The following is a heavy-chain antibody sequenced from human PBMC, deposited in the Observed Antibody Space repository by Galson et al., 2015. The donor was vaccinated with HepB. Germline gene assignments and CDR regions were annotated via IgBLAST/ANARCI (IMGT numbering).Heavy chain of an antibody. V-gene: IGHV2-70*01. Sequence: PALVKPTQTLTLTCTFSGFSLSTSGMCVSWIRQPPGKALEWLALIDWDDDKYYSTSLKTRLTISKDTSKNQVVLTMTNMDPVDTATYYCARVLWAEAYYYYGMDVWGQGTTVTVSS. CDR3: ARVLWAEAYYYYGMDV. CDR2: IDWDDDK. CDR1: GFSLSTSGMC. J-gene: IGHJ6*02. D-gene: IGHD3-16*01.